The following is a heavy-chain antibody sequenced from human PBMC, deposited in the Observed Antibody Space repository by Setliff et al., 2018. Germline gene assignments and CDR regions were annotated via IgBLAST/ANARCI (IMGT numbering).Heavy chain of an antibody. Sequence: PGESLKISCRGSGYRFTNYWIGWVRQMPGKGLEWMGIIYPGDSDTRYSPSFQGLVTISADKAISTAYLQWSSLKASDTAIYYCAIIDDAIMDLDYWGQGTPVTVS. D-gene: IGHD3-16*01. V-gene: IGHV5-51*01. J-gene: IGHJ4*02. CDR1: GYRFTNYW. CDR3: AIIDDAIMDLDY. CDR2: IYPGDSDT.